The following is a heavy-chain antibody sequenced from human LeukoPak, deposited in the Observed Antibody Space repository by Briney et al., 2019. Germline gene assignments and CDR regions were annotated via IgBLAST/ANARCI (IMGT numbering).Heavy chain of an antibody. Sequence: ASVKVSCKASGYTFTGCYMHWVRQAPGQGLEWMGWINPNSGGANYAQKFQGRVTMTRDTSISTAYMELSRLRSDDTAVYYCALAAYYYGSGSFYYGMDVWGQGTTVTVSS. J-gene: IGHJ6*02. CDR1: GYTFTGCY. V-gene: IGHV1-2*02. D-gene: IGHD3-10*01. CDR3: ALAAYYYGSGSFYYGMDV. CDR2: INPNSGGA.